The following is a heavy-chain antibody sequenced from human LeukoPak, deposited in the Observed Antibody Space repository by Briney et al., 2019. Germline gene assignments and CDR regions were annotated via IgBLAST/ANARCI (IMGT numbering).Heavy chain of an antibody. J-gene: IGHJ5*02. D-gene: IGHD6-13*01. V-gene: IGHV4-59*08. CDR1: GGSISSYY. Sequence: PSETLSLTCTVSGGSISSYYWSWIRHPPGKGLEWIGYIYYSGSTNYNPSLKSRVTISVDTSKNQFSLKLSSVTAADTAVYYCARLGQSSSWYGFWFDPWGQGTLVTVSS. CDR2: IYYSGST. CDR3: ARLGQSSSWYGFWFDP.